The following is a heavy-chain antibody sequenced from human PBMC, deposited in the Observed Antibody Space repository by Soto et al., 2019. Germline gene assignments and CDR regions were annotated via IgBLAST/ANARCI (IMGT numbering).Heavy chain of an antibody. CDR1: GFTFSSYG. Sequence: SGFTFSSYGMHWVRQAPGKGLEWVAVISYDGSNKYYADSVKGRFTISRDNSKNTLYLQMNSLRAEDTAVYYCAKVYCGGDCYARPAGMDVWGQGTTVTVSS. CDR2: ISYDGSNK. V-gene: IGHV3-30*18. CDR3: AKVYCGGDCYARPAGMDV. J-gene: IGHJ6*02. D-gene: IGHD2-21*02.